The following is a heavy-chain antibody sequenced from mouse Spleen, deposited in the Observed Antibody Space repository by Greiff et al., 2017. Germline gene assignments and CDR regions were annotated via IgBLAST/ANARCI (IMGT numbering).Heavy chain of an antibody. Sequence: EVKVVESGPDLVKPSQSLSLTCTVTGYSITSGYSWYWIRQFPGNKLEWMGYIHYSGSTNYNPSLKSRISITRDTSKNQFFLQLNSVTTEDTATYYCARHWDHLDYWGQGTTLTVSS. J-gene: IGHJ2*01. CDR1: GYSITSGYS. CDR2: IHYSGST. CDR3: ARHWDHLDY. V-gene: IGHV3-1*02. D-gene: IGHD4-1*01.